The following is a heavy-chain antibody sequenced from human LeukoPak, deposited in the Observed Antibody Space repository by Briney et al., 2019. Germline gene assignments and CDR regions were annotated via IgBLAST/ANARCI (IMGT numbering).Heavy chain of an antibody. V-gene: IGHV3-30-3*01. J-gene: IGHJ4*02. CDR1: GFTFSTYA. Sequence: PGRYLSLSCAASGFTFSTYAMRWVRQAPGKGLEWVAVISYDGNNQYYADSVKGRFTISRDNSKNTLYLQMNSLRTEDTAVYYCARDLYYYDSSLPDYWGQGTLVTVSS. D-gene: IGHD3-22*01. CDR3: ARDLYYYDSSLPDY. CDR2: ISYDGNNQ.